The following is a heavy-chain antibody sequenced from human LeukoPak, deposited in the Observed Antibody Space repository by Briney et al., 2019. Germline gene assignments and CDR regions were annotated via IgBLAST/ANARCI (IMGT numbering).Heavy chain of an antibody. CDR3: GVAPDY. CDR1: GGSFSGYY. Sequence: PSENLSLTCAVYGGSFSGYYWTLIRQPPGKGLEWIGSIFNSGSTYYNPSLKSRLSISVDTTKNQFSLKLSAVTAVDRDVYDWGVAPDYWGEGCLVTVSS. J-gene: IGHJ4*01. CDR2: IFNSGST. D-gene: IGHD3-10*01. V-gene: IGHV4-34*12.